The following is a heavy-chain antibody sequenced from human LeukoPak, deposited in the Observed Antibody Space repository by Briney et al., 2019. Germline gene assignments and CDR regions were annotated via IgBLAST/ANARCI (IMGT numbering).Heavy chain of an antibody. V-gene: IGHV3-30*04. D-gene: IGHD6-19*01. Sequence: PGRSLRLSCAASGFTFSSYAIHWVRQAPGKGLEWVAVISYDGSNKKYADSVKGRFTISRDNSKNMLYLQMSSLRAEDTAVYYCARGVRIAVAGNIDYWGQGTLVTVSS. CDR3: ARGVRIAVAGNIDY. CDR1: GFTFSSYA. CDR2: ISYDGSNK. J-gene: IGHJ4*02.